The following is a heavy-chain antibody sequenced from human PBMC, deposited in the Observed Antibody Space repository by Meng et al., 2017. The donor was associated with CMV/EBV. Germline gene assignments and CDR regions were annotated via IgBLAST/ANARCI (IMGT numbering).Heavy chain of an antibody. CDR2: IKSKTDGGTT. D-gene: IGHD1-26*01. Sequence: GESLRLSCAASGFTFSNAWMSWVRQAPGKGLEWVGRIKSKTDGGTTDYAAPVKGRFTISRDDSKNTLYLQMNSLKTEDTAVYYCTTDDGRGAHSGSYWGRGQGTLVTVSS. J-gene: IGHJ4*02. CDR1: GFTFSNAW. V-gene: IGHV3-15*01. CDR3: TTDDGRGAHSGSYWG.